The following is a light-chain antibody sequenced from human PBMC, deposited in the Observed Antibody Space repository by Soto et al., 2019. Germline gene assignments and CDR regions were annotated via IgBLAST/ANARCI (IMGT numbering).Light chain of an antibody. Sequence: EIVMTQSPATLPVSPGERATLSCRASQTVSSDLAWYQQRPGQAPRVLISGASTRATGIPDRFSGSGSGTEFTLTISSLQSEDFAVYFCQQYNKWPRTFGQGTKVEIK. CDR1: QTVSSD. CDR3: QQYNKWPRT. J-gene: IGKJ1*01. CDR2: GAS. V-gene: IGKV3-15*01.